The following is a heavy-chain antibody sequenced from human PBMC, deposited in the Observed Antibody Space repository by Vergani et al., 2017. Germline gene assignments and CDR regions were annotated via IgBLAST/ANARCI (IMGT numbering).Heavy chain of an antibody. Sequence: QVQLQESGPGLVKPSETLSLTCAVSGYSISSGYYWGWIRQPPGKGLEWIGSIYHSGSTYYNPSLKSRVTISVDTSKNQFSLKLSSVTAADTAVYYCARQPLDYVWGSLQCFDYWGQGTLVTVSS. V-gene: IGHV4-38-2*01. CDR2: IYHSGST. CDR1: GYSISSGYY. D-gene: IGHD3-16*01. CDR3: ARQPLDYVWGSLQCFDY. J-gene: IGHJ4*02.